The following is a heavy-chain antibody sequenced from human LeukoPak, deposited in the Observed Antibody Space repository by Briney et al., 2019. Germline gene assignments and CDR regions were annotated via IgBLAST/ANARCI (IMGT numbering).Heavy chain of an antibody. V-gene: IGHV3-23*01. CDR1: GFSFSGYA. J-gene: IGHJ4*02. CDR2: ISGSGAYT. CDR3: ARDTSGYYRPFDS. Sequence: PGGSLRLSCAASGFSFSGYAMSWVRQAPGKGLEWVSAISGSGAYTFYADSVKGRFTISKDNSKNTQYLQMNSLRAEDTALYYCARDTSGYYRPFDSWGQGTLVTVSS. D-gene: IGHD3-22*01.